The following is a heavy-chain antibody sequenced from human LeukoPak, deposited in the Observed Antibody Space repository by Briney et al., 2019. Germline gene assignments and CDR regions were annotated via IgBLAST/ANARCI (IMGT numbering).Heavy chain of an antibody. CDR3: ARTPGTYYYGSGRPEDFDY. D-gene: IGHD3-10*01. CDR1: GFTFSDYY. CDR2: ISSSSSYT. Sequence: GGSLRLSCAASGFTFSDYYMSWIRQASGKGLEWVSYISSSSSYTNYADSVKGRFTISRDNAKNSLYLQMNSLRAEDTAVYYCARTPGTYYYGSGRPEDFDYWGQGTLVTVSS. J-gene: IGHJ4*02. V-gene: IGHV3-11*06.